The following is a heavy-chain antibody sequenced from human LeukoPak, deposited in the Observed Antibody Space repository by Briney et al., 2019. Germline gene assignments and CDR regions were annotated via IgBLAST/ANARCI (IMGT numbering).Heavy chain of an antibody. D-gene: IGHD2-15*01. CDR3: ARGRLTGGSCYSTACLLFDY. CDR2: IYYSGST. V-gene: IGHV4-31*03. Sequence: PSQTLSLTCTVSGGSISSGGYYWSWIRQHPGKGLEWIGYIYYSGSTYYNPSLKSRVTISVDTSKNQFSLKLSSVTAADTAVYYCARGRLTGGSCYSTACLLFDYWGQGTLVTVSS. CDR1: GGSISSGGYY. J-gene: IGHJ4*02.